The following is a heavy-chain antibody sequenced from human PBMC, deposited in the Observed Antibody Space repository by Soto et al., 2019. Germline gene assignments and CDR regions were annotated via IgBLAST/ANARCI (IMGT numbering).Heavy chain of an antibody. CDR2: ISGSGGST. CDR1: GFTFSSYA. J-gene: IGHJ4*02. Sequence: EVQLLESGGGLVQPGGSLRLSCAASGFTFSSYAMSWVRQAPGKGLEWVSAISGSGGSTYYADSVTGRFTISRDNSKNTLYLQMNSLRAEDTAVYYCAKDSKGVQWLVRDFDYWGQGTLVTVSS. CDR3: AKDSKGVQWLVRDFDY. D-gene: IGHD6-19*01. V-gene: IGHV3-23*01.